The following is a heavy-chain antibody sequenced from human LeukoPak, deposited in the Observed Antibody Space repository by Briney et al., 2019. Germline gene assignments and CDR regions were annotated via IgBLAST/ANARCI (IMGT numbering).Heavy chain of an antibody. D-gene: IGHD2-2*01. V-gene: IGHV3-48*03. Sequence: QPGGSLRLSCAASGFTFSFYEMNWVRQAPGKGLEWVSYISSSGSTIYCADSVKGRFTMYRDNAKNSLYLQMNSLRAEDTAVYYCARETDSTLFDYWGQGTLVTVSS. CDR2: ISSSGSTI. CDR3: ARETDSTLFDY. J-gene: IGHJ4*02. CDR1: GFTFSFYE.